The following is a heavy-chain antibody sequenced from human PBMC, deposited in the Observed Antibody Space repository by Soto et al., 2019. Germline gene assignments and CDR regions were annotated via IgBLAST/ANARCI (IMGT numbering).Heavy chain of an antibody. J-gene: IGHJ5*02. CDR2: IYHSGST. CDR3: ARDLLKFTYYYDSSGYPHGWFDP. D-gene: IGHD3-22*01. V-gene: IGHV4-38-2*02. CDR1: CYSISSGYY. Sequence: PSETLSLTCAVSCYSISSGYYWGWIRQPPVKGLEWIGSIYHSGSTYYNPSLKSRVTISVDTSKNQFSLKLRSVPAAHTAVYYCARDLLKFTYYYDSSGYPHGWFDPWGQGTLVTVSS.